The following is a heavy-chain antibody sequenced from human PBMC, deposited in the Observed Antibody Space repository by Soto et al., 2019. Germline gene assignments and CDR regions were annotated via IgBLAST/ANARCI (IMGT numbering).Heavy chain of an antibody. CDR3: ARARGSYYGSGGFYYYGMDV. CDR1: GDSVSSNSAA. J-gene: IGHJ6*02. D-gene: IGHD3-10*01. V-gene: IGHV6-1*01. Sequence: SQTLSLTCAISGDSVSSNSAAWNWIRQSPSRGLEWLGRTYYRSKWYNDYAVSVKSRITINPDTSKNQFSLQLNSVTPEDTAVYYCARARGSYYGSGGFYYYGMDVWGQGTTVTVSS. CDR2: TYYRSKWYN.